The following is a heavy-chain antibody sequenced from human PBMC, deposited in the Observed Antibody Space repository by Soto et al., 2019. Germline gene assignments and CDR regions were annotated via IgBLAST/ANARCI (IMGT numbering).Heavy chain of an antibody. J-gene: IGHJ3*02. Sequence: PGGSLRLSCAASGFTFSSYVMHWVRQAPGKGLEGGAGISCGGSNKYYADSVKGRFPIPRDNAKNSLFLQMNSLRAEDTAVYYCARDQWYAFDIWGQGTMVTVSS. D-gene: IGHD2-15*01. CDR1: GFTFSSYV. V-gene: IGHV3-30-3*01. CDR2: ISCGGSNK. CDR3: ARDQWYAFDI.